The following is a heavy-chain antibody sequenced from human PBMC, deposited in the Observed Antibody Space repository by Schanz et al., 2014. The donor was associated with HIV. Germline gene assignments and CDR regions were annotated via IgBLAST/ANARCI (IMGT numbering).Heavy chain of an antibody. CDR3: ARDSPVAAGTLDY. V-gene: IGHV1-69*01. CDR2: IIPLFGTS. CDR1: GGTFINYA. Sequence: QVQLVQSGAEVKKPGSSVKVFCRASGGTFINYAFSWVRQAPGQGLEWMGGIIPLFGTSNYAQKFQGRATITADESTSTAYMELSSLRSEDTAVYYCARDSPVAAGTLDYRGQGTLVTVSS. J-gene: IGHJ4*02. D-gene: IGHD6-13*01.